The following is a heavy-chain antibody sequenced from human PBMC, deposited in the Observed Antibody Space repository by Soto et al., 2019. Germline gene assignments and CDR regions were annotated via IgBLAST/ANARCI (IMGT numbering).Heavy chain of an antibody. J-gene: IGHJ6*03. CDR3: ARGNALGYCSSTSCYYYYYMDV. D-gene: IGHD2-2*01. V-gene: IGHV4-34*01. Sequence: SETLSLTCAVYGGSFSGYYWSWIRQPPGKGLEWIGEINHSGSTNYNPSLKSLVTISVDTSKHQFSLKLSSVTAADTAVYYFARGNALGYCSSTSCYYYYYMDVWGKGTTVTVSS. CDR2: INHSGST. CDR1: GGSFSGYY.